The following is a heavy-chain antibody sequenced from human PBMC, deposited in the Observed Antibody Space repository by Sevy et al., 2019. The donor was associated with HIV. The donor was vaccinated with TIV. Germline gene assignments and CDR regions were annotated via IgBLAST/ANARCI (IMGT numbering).Heavy chain of an antibody. V-gene: IGHV4-30-4*01. CDR3: ARRGSDSSGWYHFY. CDR1: GGSISSGDYY. CDR2: IYYSGST. D-gene: IGHD6-19*01. Sequence: SETLSLTCTVSGGSISSGDYYWSWIRQPPGKGLEWIGYIYYSGSTYYNPSLKSRVTISVDTSENQFSLKLSSVTAADTAVYYCARRGSDSSGWYHFYWGQGTLVTVSS. J-gene: IGHJ4*02.